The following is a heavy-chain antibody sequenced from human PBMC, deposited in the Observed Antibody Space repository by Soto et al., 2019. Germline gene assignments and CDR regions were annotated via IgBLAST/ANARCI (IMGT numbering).Heavy chain of an antibody. Sequence: ASVKVSCKASGYTFTKFHIHWVRQAPGQGLEWMGMIDPSGGVTRDAQRFQGRITMTSDTSTSSAYMELRGLTSEDTAVYYCARDYDFWSAQTLDYYYYYMDVWGKGTSVTVSS. CDR3: ARDYDFWSAQTLDYYYYYMDV. CDR2: IDPSGGVT. CDR1: GYTFTKFH. D-gene: IGHD3-3*01. J-gene: IGHJ6*03. V-gene: IGHV1-46*01.